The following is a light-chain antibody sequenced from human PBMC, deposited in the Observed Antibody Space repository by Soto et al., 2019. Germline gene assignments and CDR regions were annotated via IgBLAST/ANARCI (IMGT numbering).Light chain of an antibody. Sequence: EIVMTQSPATLSVSPGERATLSCRASQSVSSNLAWYQQKPGQAPRLLFYGSSTRATGIPARFSGSGSGTDFTLTISCLKSEDFAVYYCQQYNNWPPYTFGQGTKLEIK. V-gene: IGKV3-15*01. J-gene: IGKJ2*01. CDR3: QQYNNWPPYT. CDR1: QSVSSN. CDR2: GSS.